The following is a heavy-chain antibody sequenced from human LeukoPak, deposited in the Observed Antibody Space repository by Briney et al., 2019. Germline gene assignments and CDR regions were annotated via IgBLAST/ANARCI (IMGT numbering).Heavy chain of an antibody. CDR1: GFTFSSYG. J-gene: IGHJ3*02. CDR2: ISGSGGRT. Sequence: PGGTLRLSCAASGFTFSSYGMSWVRQAPGKGLEWVSGISGSGGRTYYADSVKGRFTISRDNAKNSLYLQMNSLRAEDTAVYYCARGRVGQWLVDAFDIWGQGTMVTVSS. V-gene: IGHV3-23*01. D-gene: IGHD6-19*01. CDR3: ARGRVGQWLVDAFDI.